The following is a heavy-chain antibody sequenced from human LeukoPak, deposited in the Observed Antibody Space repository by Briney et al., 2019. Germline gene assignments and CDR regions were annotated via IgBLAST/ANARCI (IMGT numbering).Heavy chain of an antibody. CDR2: IDPNDSHT. V-gene: IGHV5-10-1*01. J-gene: IGHJ4*02. Sequence: GESLKISCKGSGYSSSNKWISWVRQMPGKGLEWMGRIDPNDSHTNYSPSLQGHVSISADKSISTAYLQWSSLKASDTAMYCCATYDILTGYSAYWGQGTLVTVSS. CDR1: GYSSSNKW. D-gene: IGHD3-9*01. CDR3: ATYDILTGYSAY.